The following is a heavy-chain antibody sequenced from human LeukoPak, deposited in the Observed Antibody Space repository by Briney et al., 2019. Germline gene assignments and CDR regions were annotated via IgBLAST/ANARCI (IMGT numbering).Heavy chain of an antibody. V-gene: IGHV4-39*07. CDR2: IYYSGST. CDR3: ARDGVGAHDY. Sequence: KPSETLSLTCTVSGGSISSSGYYWGWIRQPPGKGLGWIGSIYYSGSTYYNPSLKSRVTISVDTSKNQFSLKLSSVTAADTAVYYCARDGVGAHDYWGQGTLVTVSS. D-gene: IGHD1-26*01. J-gene: IGHJ4*02. CDR1: GGSISSSGYY.